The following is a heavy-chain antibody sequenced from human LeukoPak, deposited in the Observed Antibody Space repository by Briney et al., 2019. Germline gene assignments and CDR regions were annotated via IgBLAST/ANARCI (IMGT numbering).Heavy chain of an antibody. D-gene: IGHD2-15*01. CDR3: ARAGYCSGGSRSTGWFDP. CDR2: INPSGGST. CDR1: GYTFTSYY. J-gene: IGHJ5*02. Sequence: VASVKVSCKASGYTFTSYYMHWVRQAPGQGLEWMGIINPSGGSTSYAQKFQGRVTMTRDTSTSTVYMELSSLRSEDTAVYYCARAGYCSGGSRSTGWFDPWGQGTLVTVSS. V-gene: IGHV1-46*03.